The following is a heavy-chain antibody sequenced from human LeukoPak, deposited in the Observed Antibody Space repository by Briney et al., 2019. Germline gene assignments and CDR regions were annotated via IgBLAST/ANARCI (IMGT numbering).Heavy chain of an antibody. V-gene: IGHV3-30*02. CDR1: GFTFSSYG. CDR3: ARSRGYSSSSVGYYFDY. D-gene: IGHD6-6*01. Sequence: GGSLRLSCAASGFTFSSYGMHWVRQAPGKGLEWVAFIRYDGSNKYYADSVKGRFTISRDNSKNTLYLQMNSLRAEDTAVYYCARSRGYSSSSVGYYFDYWGQGTLVTVSS. CDR2: IRYDGSNK. J-gene: IGHJ4*02.